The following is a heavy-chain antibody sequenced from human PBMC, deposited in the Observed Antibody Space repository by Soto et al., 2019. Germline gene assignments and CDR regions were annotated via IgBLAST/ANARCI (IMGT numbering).Heavy chain of an antibody. V-gene: IGHV1-69*02. CDR2: IIPFHGVT. Sequence: QVQLVQSGAEVKKPGSSVKVSCKASGGTFSPYTINWVRQAPGQGLEWMGRIIPFHGVTNYAQKFQAIVTITADKSTSTAYMELSGLRFEDTAMYYCTRYWEITVSTWSFGGFWGRGTLVTVSS. CDR3: TRYWEITVSTWSFGGF. J-gene: IGHJ4*02. D-gene: IGHD3-10*01. CDR1: GGTFSPYT.